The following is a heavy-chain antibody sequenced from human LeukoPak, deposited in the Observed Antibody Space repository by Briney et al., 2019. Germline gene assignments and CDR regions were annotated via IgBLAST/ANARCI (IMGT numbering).Heavy chain of an antibody. Sequence: SATLSLTCTVSGGSIGSGTYYWGWIRQSPGKGLEWIGSIFYSGITNYTPSLKSRVTISVDTSKNQFSLKLSSVTAADTAVYYCARVGNPLVTVFAWFDHWGQGTLVTVSS. CDR3: ARVGNPLVTVFAWFDH. D-gene: IGHD3-3*01. J-gene: IGHJ5*02. CDR2: IFYSGIT. CDR1: GGSIGSGTYY. V-gene: IGHV4-39*07.